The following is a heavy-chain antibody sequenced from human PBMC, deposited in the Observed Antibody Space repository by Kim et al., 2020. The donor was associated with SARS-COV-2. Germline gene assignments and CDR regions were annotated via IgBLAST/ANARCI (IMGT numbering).Heavy chain of an antibody. Sequence: SETLSLTCAVSGGPISSSNWWSWVRQPPGKGLEWIGEIYHSGSTNYNPSLKSRVTISVDKSKNQFSLKLSSVTAADTAVYYCAKIAAAETSSSGWYEGDYWGQGTLVTVSS. CDR3: AKIAAAETSSSGWYEGDY. V-gene: IGHV4-4*02. CDR2: IYHSGST. D-gene: IGHD6-19*01. CDR1: GGPISSSNW. J-gene: IGHJ4*02.